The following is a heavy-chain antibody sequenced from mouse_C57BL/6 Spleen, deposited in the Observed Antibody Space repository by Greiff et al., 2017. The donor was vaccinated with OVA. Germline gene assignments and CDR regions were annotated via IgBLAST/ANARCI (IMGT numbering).Heavy chain of an antibody. J-gene: IGHJ2*01. D-gene: IGHD1-1*01. CDR1: GFNIKDDY. CDR2: IDPENGDT. V-gene: IGHV14-4*01. Sequence: VQLQQSGAELVRPGASVKLSCTASGFNIKDDYMHWVKQRPEQGLEWIGWIDPENGDTEYASKFQGKATITADTSSNTAYLQLSSLTSEDTAVYYCTTFYRSSMGYFDYWGQGTTLTVSS. CDR3: TTFYRSSMGYFDY.